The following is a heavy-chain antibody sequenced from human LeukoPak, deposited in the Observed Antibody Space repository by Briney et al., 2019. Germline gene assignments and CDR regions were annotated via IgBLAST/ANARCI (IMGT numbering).Heavy chain of an antibody. CDR2: IIPIFGTA. CDR3: ARDGPAYCSGGSCYSGY. V-gene: IGHV1-69*13. D-gene: IGHD2-15*01. J-gene: IGHJ4*02. CDR1: GGTFSSYA. Sequence: GASVKVSCKASGGTFSSYAISWVRQAPGQGLEWMGGIIPIFGTANYAQKFQGRVTITADESTSTAYMELSSLRSEVTAVYYCARDGPAYCSGGSCYSGYWGQGTLVTVSS.